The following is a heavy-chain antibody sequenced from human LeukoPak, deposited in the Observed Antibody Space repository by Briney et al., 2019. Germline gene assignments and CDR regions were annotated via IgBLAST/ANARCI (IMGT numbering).Heavy chain of an antibody. D-gene: IGHD2-21*02. CDR3: ARGSRSTAFHFYDYMDV. V-gene: IGHV4-38-2*01. J-gene: IGHJ6*03. CDR2: IYHSGST. Sequence: SETLSLTCAVSGYSIISDSYWGWIRQPPGKGLEWIGSIYHSGSTYYNSSLKSRVTISVDTSKNQFSLKLRSLTAADTSVYFCARGSRSTAFHFYDYMDVWGKGTTVTVSS. CDR1: GYSIISDSY.